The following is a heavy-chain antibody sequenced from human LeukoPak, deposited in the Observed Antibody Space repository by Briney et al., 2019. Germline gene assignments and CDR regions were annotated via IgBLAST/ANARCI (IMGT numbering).Heavy chain of an antibody. V-gene: IGHV4-61*08. D-gene: IGHD5-18*01. CDR2: IYYSGST. J-gene: IGHJ6*03. CDR3: ARTGVRGYGEYYYYYYMDV. Sequence: SETLSLTCAVSGGSISSGGYSWSWIRQPPGKGLEWIGYIYYSGSTNYNPSLKSRVTISVDTSKNQFSLKLSSVTAADTAVYYCARTGVRGYGEYYYYYYMDVWGKGTTVTISS. CDR1: GGSISSGGYS.